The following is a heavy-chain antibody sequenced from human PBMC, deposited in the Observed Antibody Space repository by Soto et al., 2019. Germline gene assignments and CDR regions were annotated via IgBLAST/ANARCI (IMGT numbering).Heavy chain of an antibody. V-gene: IGHV4-4*02. CDR2: IYHSGST. CDR1: GGSISSSNW. CDR3: ARVPRAAAGTD. Sequence: QVQLQESGPGLVKPSGTLSLTCAVSGGSISSSNWWSWVRQPPGKGLEWIGEIYHSGSTNYNPSLKSRVTMSVDKSKYQFSVMLSSVTAADTAVYYCARVPRAAAGTDWGQGTLVTVSS. D-gene: IGHD6-13*01. J-gene: IGHJ4*02.